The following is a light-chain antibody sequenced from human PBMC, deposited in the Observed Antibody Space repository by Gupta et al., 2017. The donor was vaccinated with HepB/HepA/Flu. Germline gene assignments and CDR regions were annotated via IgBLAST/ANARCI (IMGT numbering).Light chain of an antibody. J-gene: IGKJ3*01. CDR2: LGS. CDR3: MQALQTPFT. V-gene: IGKV2-28*01. Sequence: DIVMTQSPLSLPVTPGEPASISCRSSQSLLHSNGYNYLNWYLQKPGQSPQLLIYLGSNRASGVPDRFNGSGSGTEFTLKISRVEAEDVGVYYCMQALQTPFTFGPGTKVDIK. CDR1: QSLLHSNGYNY.